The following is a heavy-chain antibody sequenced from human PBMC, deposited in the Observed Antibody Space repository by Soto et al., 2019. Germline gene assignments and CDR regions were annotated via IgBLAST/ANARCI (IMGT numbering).Heavy chain of an antibody. J-gene: IGHJ3*02. D-gene: IGHD5-12*01. V-gene: IGHV3-9*01. Sequence: GGSLRLSCAASGFTFDDYAMHWVRKAPGKGLEWVSGISWNSGSICYADSVKGRFTISRDNAKNSLYLQMNSLRAEDTALYYCAKDIYSGYDDSFDIWGQGTMVTVSS. CDR3: AKDIYSGYDDSFDI. CDR2: ISWNSGSI. CDR1: GFTFDDYA.